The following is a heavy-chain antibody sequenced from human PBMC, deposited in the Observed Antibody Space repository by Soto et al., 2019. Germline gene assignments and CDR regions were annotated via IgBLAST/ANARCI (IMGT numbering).Heavy chain of an antibody. J-gene: IGHJ4*02. V-gene: IGHV1-69*13. D-gene: IGHD2-21*01. CDR3: ARESGGGGDFDY. CDR2: IIPIFGTA. Sequence: SVKVSCKASGGTFSSYAISWVRQAPGQGLEWMGGIIPIFGTANYAQKFQGRVTITADESTSTAYMELSSLRSEDTAVYYCARESGGGGDFDYWGQGTLVTVSS. CDR1: GGTFSSYA.